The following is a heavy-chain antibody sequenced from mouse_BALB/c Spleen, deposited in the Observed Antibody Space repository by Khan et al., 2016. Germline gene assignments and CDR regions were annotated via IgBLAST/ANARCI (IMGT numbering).Heavy chain of an antibody. J-gene: IGHJ4*01. CDR1: GFNFNTYA. CDR3: VSYGWWAMDY. CDR2: IRSKSNNYAT. V-gene: IGHV10-1*02. Sequence: EVQLQASGGGLVQPKGSLKLSCAASGFNFNTYAMNWVRQAPGKGSEWVARIRSKSNNYATYYADSVKDRFTISRDDSQSMLYLQMNNLKTEDTAMYYCVSYGWWAMDYWGQGTSVTVSS. D-gene: IGHD2-2*01.